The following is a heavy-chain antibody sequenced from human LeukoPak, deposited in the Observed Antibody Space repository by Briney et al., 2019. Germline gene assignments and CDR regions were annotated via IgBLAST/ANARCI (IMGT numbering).Heavy chain of an antibody. CDR1: GGTFSSYA. CDR2: GIPIFGTA. CDR3: ARGDYGDYISDYYYYGMDV. V-gene: IGHV1-69*06. D-gene: IGHD4-17*01. J-gene: IGHJ6*04. Sequence: GASVKVSCKASGGTFSSYAISWVRQAPGQGLEWMGGGIPIFGTANYAQKFQGRVTITADKSTSTAYMELSSLRSEDTAVYYCARGDYGDYISDYYYYGMDVWGKGTTVTVSS.